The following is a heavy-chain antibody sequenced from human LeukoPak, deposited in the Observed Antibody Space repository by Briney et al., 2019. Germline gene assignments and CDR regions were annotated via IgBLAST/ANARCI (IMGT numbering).Heavy chain of an antibody. D-gene: IGHD4-23*01. CDR2: IWYDGSNK. Sequence: GRSLRLSCAASGFTFSSYGMHWVRQAPGKGLEWVAVIWYDGSNKYYADSVKGRFTISRDNSKNALYLQMNSLRAEDTAVYYCARGSGNQYFHHWGQGTLVTVSS. V-gene: IGHV3-33*01. CDR3: ARGSGNQYFHH. CDR1: GFTFSSYG. J-gene: IGHJ1*01.